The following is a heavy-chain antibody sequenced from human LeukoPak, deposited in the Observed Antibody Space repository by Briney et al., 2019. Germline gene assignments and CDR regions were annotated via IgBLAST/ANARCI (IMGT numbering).Heavy chain of an antibody. J-gene: IGHJ5*02. CDR1: GGSISSYY. Sequence: SETLSLTCTVSGGSISSYYWSWIRQPPGKGLEWIGYIYYSGSTNYNPSLKSRVTISVDTSKNQFSLKLSSVTAADTAVYYCARVPLLYYYGSGTPNWFDPWGQGTLVTVSS. V-gene: IGHV4-59*08. CDR3: ARVPLLYYYGSGTPNWFDP. CDR2: IYYSGST. D-gene: IGHD3-10*01.